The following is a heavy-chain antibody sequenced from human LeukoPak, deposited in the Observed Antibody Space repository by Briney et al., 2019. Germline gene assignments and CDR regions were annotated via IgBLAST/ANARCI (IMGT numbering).Heavy chain of an antibody. J-gene: IGHJ3*02. CDR1: GGSFSGYY. V-gene: IGHV4-34*01. CDR3: ASNYDILAGPDAFDS. Sequence: SETLSLTCAVYGGSFSGYYWSWIRQPPGKGLVWIGEISHSGSTNYNPSLKSRVTISVDTSKNQFSLKLSSVTAADTAVYYCASNYDILAGPDAFDSWGQGTMLTVSS. D-gene: IGHD3-9*01. CDR2: ISHSGST.